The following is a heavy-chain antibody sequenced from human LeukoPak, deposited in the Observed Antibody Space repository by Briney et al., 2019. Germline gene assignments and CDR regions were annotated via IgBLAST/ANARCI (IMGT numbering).Heavy chain of an antibody. D-gene: IGHD1-26*01. CDR1: GFTFSSYE. V-gene: IGHV3-48*03. CDR3: AREGSYYFDY. Sequence: GGSLRLSCAASGFTFSSYEIIWVRQAPGKGLEWVSYISSSGSTIFYADSVKGRLTISRDNAKNSVYLQMNSLRAEDTAVYSCAREGSYYFDYWGQGTLVTVSS. CDR2: ISSSGSTI. J-gene: IGHJ4*02.